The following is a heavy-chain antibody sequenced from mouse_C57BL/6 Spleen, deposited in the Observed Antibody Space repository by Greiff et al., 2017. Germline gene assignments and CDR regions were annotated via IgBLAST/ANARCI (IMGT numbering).Heavy chain of an antibody. Sequence: QVQLQQSGAELVKPGASVKLSCKASGYTFTSYRMHWVKQRPGQGLEWIGLIHPNSGSTNYNEKFKSKATLTVDKSSSTAYVELRGQTSEDSAVYYCARVTTGYWGQGTTLTVSS. D-gene: IGHD2-2*01. J-gene: IGHJ2*01. CDR1: GYTFTSYR. V-gene: IGHV1-64*01. CDR3: ARVTTGY. CDR2: IHPNSGST.